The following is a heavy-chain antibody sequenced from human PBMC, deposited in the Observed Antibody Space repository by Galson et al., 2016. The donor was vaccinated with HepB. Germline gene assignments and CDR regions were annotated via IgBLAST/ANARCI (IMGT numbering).Heavy chain of an antibody. D-gene: IGHD6-13*01. CDR1: GFNFNIHS. J-gene: IGHJ6*02. Sequence: SLRLSCAGSGFNFNIHSMHWVRQAPGKVLEWVSSISHSNTYIYYGDSVKGRFTISRDNAKNSLYLQMNGLRVEDTAAYYCVRQGLGQQMGQRVPVYFYAGLDVWGQGTTVIVSS. V-gene: IGHV3-21*01. CDR2: ISHSNTYI. CDR3: VRQGLGQQMGQRVPVYFYAGLDV.